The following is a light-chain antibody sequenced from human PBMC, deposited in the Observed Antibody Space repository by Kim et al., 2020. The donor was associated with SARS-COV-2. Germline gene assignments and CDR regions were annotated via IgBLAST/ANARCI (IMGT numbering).Light chain of an antibody. CDR2: LNSDGSH. V-gene: IGLV4-69*01. CDR1: SGYSNYA. J-gene: IGLJ3*02. CDR3: QTWLTGPVV. Sequence: QLVLTQSPSASASLGASVKLTCTLNSGYSNYAVAWHQQQPEKGPRYLMKLNSDGSHSKGDGIPDRFSGSSSGAERYLTISSLLSEDEADYYCQTWLTGPVVFGGGTQLTVL.